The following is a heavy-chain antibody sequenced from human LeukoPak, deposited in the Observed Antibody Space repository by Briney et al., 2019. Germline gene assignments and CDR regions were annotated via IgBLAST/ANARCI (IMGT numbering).Heavy chain of an antibody. CDR1: EFTFSTYW. V-gene: IGHV3-74*01. CDR2: INNDGSST. Sequence: GGSLRLSCAASEFTFSTYWMHWVRQAPGKGLVGVSRINNDGSSTAYADSVQGRFTISRDKGKNTLYLQMNSLRVEDTAVYYCARGEYSSSVNVDYWGQGTLVTVSS. J-gene: IGHJ4*02. CDR3: ARGEYSSSVNVDY. D-gene: IGHD6-6*01.